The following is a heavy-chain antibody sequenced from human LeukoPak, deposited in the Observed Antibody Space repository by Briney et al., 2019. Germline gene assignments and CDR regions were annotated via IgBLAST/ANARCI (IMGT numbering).Heavy chain of an antibody. V-gene: IGHV4-38-2*01. J-gene: IGHJ3*01. Sequence: PSETLSLTCVVSTDPITNGYSWGWVRQPPGKGLEWIGSFYLSGSTHYNPSLRSRVTIPVDKSKNQFSLNVRSVTAADTAVYFCAKTDYGHYSGFEVWGQGIMVTVSS. CDR3: AKTDYGHYSGFEV. D-gene: IGHD4-17*01. CDR2: FYLSGST. CDR1: TDPITNGYS.